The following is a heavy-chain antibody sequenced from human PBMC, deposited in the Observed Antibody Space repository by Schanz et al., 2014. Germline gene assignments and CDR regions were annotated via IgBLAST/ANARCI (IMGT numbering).Heavy chain of an antibody. Sequence: EVQLLESGGGLVRPGGSLRLSCAASGFTFSTYAMAWVSQAPGKGLEWVSAISGGGGTTYYADSVKGRFTISRDNSKNTLYLQMKSLRAEDTGVYYCAKIERNEDWGQGTLVTVSS. CDR3: AKIERNED. CDR2: ISGGGGTT. V-gene: IGHV3-23*01. D-gene: IGHD1-1*01. CDR1: GFTFSTYA. J-gene: IGHJ4*02.